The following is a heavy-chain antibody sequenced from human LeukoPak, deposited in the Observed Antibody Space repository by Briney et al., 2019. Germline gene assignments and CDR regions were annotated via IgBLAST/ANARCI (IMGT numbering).Heavy chain of an antibody. V-gene: IGHV4-59*01. Sequence: SETLSLICTVSGGSITGYSWSWFRQSPVKGLEWIRYISYRGATNSNPSLKSRVTVSLDMSKNQFSLKLSSVTAADTAVYYCARGTAAVYWGQGTLVTVSS. CDR2: ISYRGAT. D-gene: IGHD6-25*01. CDR1: GGSITGYS. J-gene: IGHJ4*02. CDR3: ARGTAAVY.